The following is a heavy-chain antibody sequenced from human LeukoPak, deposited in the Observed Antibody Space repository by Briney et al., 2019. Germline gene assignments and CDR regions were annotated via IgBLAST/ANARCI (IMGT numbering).Heavy chain of an antibody. J-gene: IGHJ4*02. V-gene: IGHV3-30-3*01. CDR1: GFTFSSYA. Sequence: GRSLRLSCTASGFTFSSYAMHWVRQAPGKGLERVAVISYDGSNKYYADSVKGRFTISRDNSKNTLYLQMNSLRAEDTAVYYCARPRDYWGQGTLVAVSS. CDR3: ARPRDY. CDR2: ISYDGSNK.